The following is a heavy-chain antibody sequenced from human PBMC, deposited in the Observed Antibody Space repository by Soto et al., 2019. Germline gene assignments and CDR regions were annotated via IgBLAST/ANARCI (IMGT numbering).Heavy chain of an antibody. V-gene: IGHV1-69*01. J-gene: IGHJ4*02. CDR1: GGTFSSYA. D-gene: IGHD6-13*01. CDR3: ARDTADRISWYGPFGY. Sequence: QVQLVQSGAEVKKPGSSVKVSCKASGGTFSSYAISWVRQAPGQGLEWMGGVIPLFGTANYAQEFQGRVTITADEPTSTAYMELSSLRSEDTAVYYCARDTADRISWYGPFGYWGQGTLVTVSS. CDR2: VIPLFGTA.